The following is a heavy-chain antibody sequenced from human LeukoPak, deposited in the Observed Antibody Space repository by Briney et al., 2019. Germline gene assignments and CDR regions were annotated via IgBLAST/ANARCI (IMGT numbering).Heavy chain of an antibody. CDR2: IYYSGST. CDR1: GGSMSPYH. CDR3: ARAVSGRFDY. Sequence: KPSETLSLTCTVSGGSMSPYHWNWIRQPPGKGLEWTGYIYYSGSTNYNPSLKSRVTISVDTSKNQFSLKLSSVTAADTAMYYCARAVSGRFDYWGQGTLVTVSS. V-gene: IGHV4-59*08. J-gene: IGHJ4*02. D-gene: IGHD6-19*01.